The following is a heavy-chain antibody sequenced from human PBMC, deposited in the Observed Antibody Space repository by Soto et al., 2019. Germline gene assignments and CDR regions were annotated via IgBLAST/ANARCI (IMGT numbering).Heavy chain of an antibody. CDR1: GFPFNNYG. Sequence: PGGSLRLSCVVYGFPFNNYGINWVRQAPGKGLEWVSTVSKSDYTYYSDLVKGRFTISRDNAKNTVSLQMNTLRAEDTAVYFCAREDSIIIPAVSDFWGPGTLVTVCS. CDR2: VSKSDYT. CDR3: AREDSIIIPAVSDF. V-gene: IGHV3-21*04. D-gene: IGHD2-2*01. J-gene: IGHJ4*02.